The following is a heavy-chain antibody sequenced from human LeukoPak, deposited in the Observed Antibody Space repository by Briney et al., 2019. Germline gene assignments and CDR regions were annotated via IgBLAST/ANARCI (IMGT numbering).Heavy chain of an antibody. CDR1: GFTFSSYS. CDR3: AKVLPSTIFRGAFDY. Sequence: GGSLRLSCAASGFTFSSYSMNWVRQAPGKGLEWVSFISSSSSTIYYADSVKGRFTISRDNSKNTLYLQMNSLRAEDTAVYYCAKVLPSTIFRGAFDYWGQGTLVTVSS. CDR2: ISSSSSTI. D-gene: IGHD3-9*01. J-gene: IGHJ4*02. V-gene: IGHV3-48*01.